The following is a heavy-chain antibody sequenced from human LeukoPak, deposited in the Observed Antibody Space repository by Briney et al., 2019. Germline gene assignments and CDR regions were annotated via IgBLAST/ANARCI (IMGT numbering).Heavy chain of an antibody. V-gene: IGHV5-51*01. CDR1: GYTFTTYW. D-gene: IGHD3-22*01. J-gene: IGHJ4*02. CDR2: IYPGDSDT. Sequence: GESLKISCKGSGYTFTTYWIGWVRQMPGKGLEWMGIIYPGDSDTRYSPSFQGQVTISAVKTISTAYLQWSSLRASDTAMYYCARRYYFDSRGYYYIDYWGQGTLVTVSS. CDR3: ARRYYFDSRGYYYIDY.